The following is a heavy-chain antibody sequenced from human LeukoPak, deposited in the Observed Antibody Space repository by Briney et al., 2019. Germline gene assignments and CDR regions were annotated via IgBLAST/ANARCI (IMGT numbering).Heavy chain of an antibody. V-gene: IGHV3-66*01. CDR2: IYSGGST. J-gene: IGHJ4*02. Sequence: GSLRLSCAASGFTVSSNYMSWVRQAPGKGLEWVSVIYSGGSTYYADSVKGRFTISRDNSKNTLYLQMNSLRAEDTAVYYCARGYDYVWGSYRSDYWGQGTLVTVSS. CDR1: GFTVSSNY. CDR3: ARGYDYVWGSYRSDY. D-gene: IGHD3-16*02.